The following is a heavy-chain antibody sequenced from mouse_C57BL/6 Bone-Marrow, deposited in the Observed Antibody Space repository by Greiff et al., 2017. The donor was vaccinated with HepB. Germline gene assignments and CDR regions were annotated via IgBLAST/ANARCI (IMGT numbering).Heavy chain of an antibody. CDR1: GYTFTDYY. V-gene: IGHV1-19*01. CDR2: INPYNGGT. D-gene: IGHD2-5*01. CDR3: ARETTIVTPGGFAY. Sequence: EVKLQESGPVLVKPGASVKMSCKASGYTFTDYYMNWVKQSHGKSLEWIGVINPYNGGTSYNQKFKGKATLTVDKSSSTAYMELNSLTSEDSAVYYCARETTIVTPGGFAYWGQGTLVTVSA. J-gene: IGHJ3*01.